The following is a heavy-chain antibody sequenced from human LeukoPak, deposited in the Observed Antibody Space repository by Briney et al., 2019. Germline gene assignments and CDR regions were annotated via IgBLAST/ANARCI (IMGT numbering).Heavy chain of an antibody. Sequence: GGSLRLSCAASGFTVSSNYMSWVRQAPGKGLEWVSVIYSGGSTYYADSVKGRFTISRDNSKNTLYLQMNSLRAEDTAVYYCARAGSSGYYGYFDYWGQGTLVTVSS. CDR1: GFTVSSNY. CDR2: IYSGGST. CDR3: ARAGSSGYYGYFDY. V-gene: IGHV3-53*01. J-gene: IGHJ4*02. D-gene: IGHD3-22*01.